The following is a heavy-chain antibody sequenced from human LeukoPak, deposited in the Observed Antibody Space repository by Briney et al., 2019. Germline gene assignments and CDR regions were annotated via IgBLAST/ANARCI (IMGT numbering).Heavy chain of an antibody. D-gene: IGHD6-13*01. J-gene: IGHJ4*02. V-gene: IGHV1-46*01. CDR1: GYTLTSYY. CDR3: ARVSWGSLIDY. Sequence: ASVKVSCKASGYTLTSYYMHWVRQAPGQGLEWMGIINPGGGSTSYAQKFQGRVTMTRDTSTSTVYMELSSLRSEDTAVYYCARVSWGSLIDYWGQGTLVTVSS. CDR2: INPGGGST.